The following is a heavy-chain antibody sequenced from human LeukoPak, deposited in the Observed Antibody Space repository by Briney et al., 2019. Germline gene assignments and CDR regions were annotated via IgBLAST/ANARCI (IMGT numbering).Heavy chain of an antibody. D-gene: IGHD1-1*01. Sequence: PSETLSHTCTVSGDSLTTDDSFWSWIRQFPGKGLEWIGYIHYRGTTNYNPSLKSRLSMSIDMSKDQFSLNLTSVTAADTAIYYCARDGYINDAFDIWGQGIVVTVSS. J-gene: IGHJ3*02. CDR1: GDSLTTDDSF. CDR3: ARDGYINDAFDI. CDR2: IHYRGTT. V-gene: IGHV4-31*03.